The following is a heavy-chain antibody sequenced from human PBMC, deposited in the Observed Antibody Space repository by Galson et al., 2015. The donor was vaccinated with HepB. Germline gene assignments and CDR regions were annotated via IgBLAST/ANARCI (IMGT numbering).Heavy chain of an antibody. D-gene: IGHD2-2*01. CDR2: IIPIFGIA. CDR1: GGTFSSYA. Sequence: SVKVSCKASGGTFSSYAISWVRQAPGQGLEWMGGIIPIFGIANYAQKFQGRVTITADKSTSTAYMELSSLRSEDTAVYYCARAITSTSQRSYCSSTSCYYSDFWSGSEVWGQGTTVTVSS. CDR3: ARAITSTSQRSYCSSTSCYYSDFWSGSEV. J-gene: IGHJ6*02. V-gene: IGHV1-69*10.